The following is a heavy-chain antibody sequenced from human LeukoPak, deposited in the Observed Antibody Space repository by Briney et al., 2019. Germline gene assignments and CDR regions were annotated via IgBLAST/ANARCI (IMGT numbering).Heavy chain of an antibody. CDR1: GFTFSSYE. CDR2: ISSSGGTI. J-gene: IGHJ4*02. CDR3: ARDGGDYGSGSYYAY. Sequence: GGSLRLSCAASGFTFSSYEMNWVRLAPGKGLEWVSYISSSGGTIYYADSVKGRFTISRDNAKKSLYLQMDSLRAEDTAVYYCARDGGDYGSGSYYAYWGQGTLVTVSS. D-gene: IGHD3-10*01. V-gene: IGHV3-48*03.